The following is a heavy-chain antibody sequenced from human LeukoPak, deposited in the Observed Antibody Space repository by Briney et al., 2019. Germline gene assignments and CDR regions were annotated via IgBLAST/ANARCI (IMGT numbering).Heavy chain of an antibody. CDR3: ATYHSSDFFDY. D-gene: IGHD3-22*01. J-gene: IGHJ4*02. CDR2: IKQDGSEK. CDR1: GYSFSTYW. V-gene: IGHV3-7*01. Sequence: GGSLRLSCAASGYSFSTYWTSWVRQAPGKGLEWVANIKQDGSEKYYVDSVKGRFTISRDNAKNSLYLQMNSLRAEDSAVYYCATYHSSDFFDYWGQGTLVTVSS.